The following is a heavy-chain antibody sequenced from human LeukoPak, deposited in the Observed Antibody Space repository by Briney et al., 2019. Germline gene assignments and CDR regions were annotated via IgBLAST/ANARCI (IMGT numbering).Heavy chain of an antibody. D-gene: IGHD6-13*01. J-gene: IGHJ1*01. Sequence: PGGSLRLSCAASGFTLSSYWMSWVRQAPGKGLEWMANIKQDGSEKYYVDSVKGRFTISRDNAKNSLYLQMNSLRAEDTAVYYCARVGRSSWYTSWSEYFQHWGQGTLVTVSS. V-gene: IGHV3-7*03. CDR3: ARVGRSSWYTSWSEYFQH. CDR2: IKQDGSEK. CDR1: GFTLSSYW.